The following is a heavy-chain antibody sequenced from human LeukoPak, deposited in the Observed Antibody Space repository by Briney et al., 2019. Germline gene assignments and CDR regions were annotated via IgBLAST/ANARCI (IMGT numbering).Heavy chain of an antibody. CDR2: INPNSGGT. CDR3: ARRYSSSWYFARFDP. J-gene: IGHJ5*02. D-gene: IGHD6-13*01. Sequence: GASVKVSCKASGYTFTGYYMHWVRQAPGQGLEWMGWINPNSGGTNYAQKFQGRVTMTRDTSISTAYMELSRLRSDDTAVYYCARRYSSSWYFARFDPWGQGTLVTVSS. CDR1: GYTFTGYY. V-gene: IGHV1-2*02.